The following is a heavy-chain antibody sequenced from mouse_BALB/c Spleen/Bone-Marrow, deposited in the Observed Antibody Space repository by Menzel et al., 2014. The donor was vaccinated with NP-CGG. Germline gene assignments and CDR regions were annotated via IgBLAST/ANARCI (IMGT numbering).Heavy chain of an antibody. Sequence: EVQLQQSGPELVKPGASMKISCKASGYSFAGYTMNWVKQSHGKSLEWIGLINPYNGGTSYNQKFKGKATLTVDKSSSTPYMELLSLTSGVSAVYYCERSDYRYDYFDYGGQGPTLTVSS. CDR3: ERSDYRYDYFDY. CDR2: INPYNGGT. D-gene: IGHD2-14*01. CDR1: GYSFAGYT. J-gene: IGHJ2*01. V-gene: IGHV1-18*01.